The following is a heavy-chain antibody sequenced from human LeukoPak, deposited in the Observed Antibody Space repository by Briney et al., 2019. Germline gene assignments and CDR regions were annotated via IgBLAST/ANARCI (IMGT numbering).Heavy chain of an antibody. CDR3: ARVTRFTQLGELWFDH. CDR2: ITHSGST. V-gene: IGHV4-34*01. CDR1: GVSLSHYY. J-gene: IGHJ5*02. D-gene: IGHD3-16*01. Sequence: PSETLSLTCAVYGVSLSHYYWSWIRQPPGKGLEWIGEITHSGSTNYNPSLNTRVTVSVDTSKTQISLKLTSVTAADTAVYYWARVTRFTQLGELWFDHWGQGTLVTVSS.